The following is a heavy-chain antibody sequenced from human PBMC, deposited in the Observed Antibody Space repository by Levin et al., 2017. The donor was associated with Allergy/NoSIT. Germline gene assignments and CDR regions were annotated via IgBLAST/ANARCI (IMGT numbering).Heavy chain of an antibody. D-gene: IGHD2-2*01. Sequence: GGSLRLSCAASGFTFSSYGMHWVRQAPGKGLEWVAVIWYDGSNKYYADSVKGRFTISRDNSKNTLYLQMNSLRAEDTAVYYCARDGGYCSSTSCSWFDPWGQGTLVTVSS. V-gene: IGHV3-33*01. CDR3: ARDGGYCSSTSCSWFDP. J-gene: IGHJ5*02. CDR2: IWYDGSNK. CDR1: GFTFSSYG.